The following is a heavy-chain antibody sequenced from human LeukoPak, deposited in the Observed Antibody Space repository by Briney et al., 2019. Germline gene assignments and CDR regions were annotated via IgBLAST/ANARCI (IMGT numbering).Heavy chain of an antibody. Sequence: GGSLRLSCAASGFTFSSYSMNWVRQAPGKGLEWVSYISSSSTTIYYADSVKGRFTISRDNAKQSLYLQMNSLRAEDTAVYYCARRASSGWSGGFDSWGQGTLVTVSS. CDR1: GFTFSSYS. J-gene: IGHJ4*02. D-gene: IGHD6-19*01. V-gene: IGHV3-48*04. CDR3: ARRASSGWSGGFDS. CDR2: ISSSSTTI.